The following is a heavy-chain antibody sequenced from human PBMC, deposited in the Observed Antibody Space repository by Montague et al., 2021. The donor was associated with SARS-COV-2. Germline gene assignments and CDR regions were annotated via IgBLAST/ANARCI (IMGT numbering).Heavy chain of an antibody. V-gene: IGHV4-30-4*08. D-gene: IGHD3-16*01. CDR3: AAFAVSGGNRIDH. Sequence: TLSLTCTVSGVSISSGAYYWSWIRQPAGKGLEWIGYIYSSGSTNYNPSLESRVTFSVDTSKNQISLNLTSVTAADTAVYFCAAFAVSGGNRIDHWGQGTLVAVSS. CDR1: GVSISSGAYY. CDR2: IYSSGST. J-gene: IGHJ4*02.